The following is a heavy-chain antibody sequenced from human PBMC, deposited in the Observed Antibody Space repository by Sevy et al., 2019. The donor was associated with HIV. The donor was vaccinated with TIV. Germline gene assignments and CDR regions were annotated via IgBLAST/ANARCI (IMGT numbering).Heavy chain of an antibody. Sequence: ASVKVSCKVSGYTLTDLAMHWVRQAPGKGLEWMGGFDPEDDETIYAQRIQGRVTMTEERSTDTAYMELTSLRSEYTVVYYCATDLWFYYGDFRGFWGQGTLVTVSS. CDR1: GYTLTDLA. J-gene: IGHJ4*02. V-gene: IGHV1-24*01. D-gene: IGHD4-17*01. CDR2: FDPEDDET. CDR3: ATDLWFYYGDFRGF.